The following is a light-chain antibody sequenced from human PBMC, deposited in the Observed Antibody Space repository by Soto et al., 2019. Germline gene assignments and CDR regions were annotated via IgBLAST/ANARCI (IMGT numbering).Light chain of an antibody. CDR1: SGDVGSYDL. Sequence: QSALTQPAAVSGSPGQSITISCTGSSGDVGSYDLVSWYQQHPGKAPKLMIYEVTKRPSGVSNRFSGSKSGNTASLTISGLQAEDEADYYCSSYAGSTTFVVFGGGTKLTVL. CDR3: SSYAGSTTFVV. V-gene: IGLV2-23*02. CDR2: EVT. J-gene: IGLJ2*01.